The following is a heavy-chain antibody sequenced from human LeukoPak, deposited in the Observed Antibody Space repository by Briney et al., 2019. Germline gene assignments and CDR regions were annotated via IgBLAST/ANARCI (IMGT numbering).Heavy chain of an antibody. V-gene: IGHV1-8*01. CDR3: ARALAGTAELDV. Sequence: ASVKVSCKASGYTFTSYDIHWVRQATGQGLEWMGRMNPNNGNTGDAQKFQGRVTMTRDPSISTAYMELSSLRSEDTGVYFCARALAGTAELDVWGKGTTVAVSS. CDR1: GYTFTSYD. D-gene: IGHD1-1*01. CDR2: MNPNNGNT. J-gene: IGHJ6*04.